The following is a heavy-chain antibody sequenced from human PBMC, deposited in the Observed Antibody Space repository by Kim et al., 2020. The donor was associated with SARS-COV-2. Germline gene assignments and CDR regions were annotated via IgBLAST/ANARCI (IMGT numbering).Heavy chain of an antibody. V-gene: IGHV3-64D*06. CDR3: VKRPYAGSSLGVVPTRTYYYYYGMDV. CDR1: GFTFSSYA. D-gene: IGHD3-10*01. J-gene: IGHJ6*02. CDR2: ISSNGGST. Sequence: GGSLRLSCSASGFTFSSYAMHWVRQAPGKGLEYVSAISSNGGSTYYADSVKGRFTISRDNSKNTPYLQMSSLRAEDTAVYYCVKRPYAGSSLGVVPTRTYYYYYGMDVWGQGTTVTVSS.